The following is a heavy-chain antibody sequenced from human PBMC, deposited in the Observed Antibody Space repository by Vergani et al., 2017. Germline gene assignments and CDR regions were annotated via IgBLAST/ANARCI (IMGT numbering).Heavy chain of an antibody. CDR3: ARQNPYGSAHVDF. J-gene: IGHJ4*02. CDR1: GYSVGSGYY. V-gene: IGHV4-38-2*02. D-gene: IGHD3-10*01. CDR2: VHRNGNT. Sequence: QVQLQESGPGLVKPSETLSLTCTVSGYSVGSGYYWGWIRQPPGRGLEWIGCVHRNGNTYYTSSLRSRATISRDTSKNQFSLRLTSVTAADTAVYYCARQNPYGSAHVDFWGRGVLVTVSA.